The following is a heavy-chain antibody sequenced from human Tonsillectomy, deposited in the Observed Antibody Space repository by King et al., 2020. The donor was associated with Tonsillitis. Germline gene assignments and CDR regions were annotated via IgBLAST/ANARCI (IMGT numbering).Heavy chain of an antibody. CDR2: IYYSGST. J-gene: IGHJ4*02. Sequence: QLQESGPGLVKPSETLSLTCTVSGGSISSSSYYWGWIRQPPGKGLEWIGSIYYSGSTYYNPSLKSRVSISVDTSKNQFSLKWGSVTAADPAVYYCVRRGSGTVAGSGFDYWGQGTLVTVSS. CDR1: GGSISSSSYY. CDR3: VRRGSGTVAGSGFDY. D-gene: IGHD6-19*01. V-gene: IGHV4-39*07.